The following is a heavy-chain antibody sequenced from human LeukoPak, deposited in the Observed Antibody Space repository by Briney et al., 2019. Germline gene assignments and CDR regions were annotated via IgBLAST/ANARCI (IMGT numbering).Heavy chain of an antibody. D-gene: IGHD2-2*01. CDR1: GFTVSSNY. J-gene: IGHJ6*02. V-gene: IGHV3-66*01. CDR3: ARDFIVVVPAGYGMDV. Sequence: HPGGSLRLSCAASGFTVSSNYMSWVRQAPGKGLEWVSVIYSGGSTYYADSVKGRFTISRDNAKNSLYLQMNSLRAEDTAVYYCARDFIVVVPAGYGMDVWGQGTTVTVSS. CDR2: IYSGGST.